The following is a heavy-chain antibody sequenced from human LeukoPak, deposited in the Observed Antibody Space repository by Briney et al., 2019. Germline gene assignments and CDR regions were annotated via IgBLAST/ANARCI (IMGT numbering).Heavy chain of an antibody. Sequence: SETLSLTCTVSGGSISSYYWSWIRQPPGKGLEWIGYIYYSGSTNYNPSLKSRVTMSLDTSKNQFSLNLSSVTAADTAVYYCARAGSSGWSGLASSYYYYGMDVWGQGTTVTVSS. CDR1: GGSISSYY. CDR2: IYYSGST. D-gene: IGHD6-19*01. CDR3: ARAGSSGWSGLASSYYYYGMDV. V-gene: IGHV4-59*01. J-gene: IGHJ6*02.